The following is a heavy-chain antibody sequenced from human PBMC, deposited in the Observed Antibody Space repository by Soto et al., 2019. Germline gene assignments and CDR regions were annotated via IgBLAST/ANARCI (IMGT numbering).Heavy chain of an antibody. J-gene: IGHJ5*01. CDR3: ARDPAPSGWFDY. CDR1: GFTLSSCW. V-gene: IGHV3-74*01. D-gene: IGHD6-19*01. CDR2: INSDGSST. Sequence: PAGSLRLSCAVSGFTLSSCWMHWVRQAPGKGPVWVSRINSDGSSTSYADSVKGRFTISRDSAKNTLYLQMNSLRAEDTAVYYCARDPAPSGWFDYWGQGTLVTVSS.